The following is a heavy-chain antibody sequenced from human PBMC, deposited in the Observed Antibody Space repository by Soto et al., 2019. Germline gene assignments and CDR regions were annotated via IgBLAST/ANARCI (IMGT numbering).Heavy chain of an antibody. V-gene: IGHV6-1*01. J-gene: IGHJ4*02. CDR3: ARTQGYFDY. CDR2: TYYRSRWFN. Sequence: GSSNSAAWNWIRQSPSRGLEWLGRTYYRSRWFNDYAVSVKSRITINPDTSKNQFSLQLKSVNPEDTSVYYCARTQGYFDYWGQGTLVTVSS. CDR1: GSSNSAA.